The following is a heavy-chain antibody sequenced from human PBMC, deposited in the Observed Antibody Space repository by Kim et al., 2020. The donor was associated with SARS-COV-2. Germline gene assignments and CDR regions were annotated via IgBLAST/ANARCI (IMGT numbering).Heavy chain of an antibody. CDR2: INHSGST. D-gene: IGHD3-10*01. CDR3: ARNLWFGELLSKAPSSDY. Sequence: SETLSLTCAVYGGSFSGYYWSWIRQPPGKGLEWIGEINHSGSTNYNPSLKSRVTISVDTSKNQFSLKLSSVTAADTAVYYCARNLWFGELLSKAPSSDYWGQGTLVTVSS. V-gene: IGHV4-34*01. CDR1: GGSFSGYY. J-gene: IGHJ4*02.